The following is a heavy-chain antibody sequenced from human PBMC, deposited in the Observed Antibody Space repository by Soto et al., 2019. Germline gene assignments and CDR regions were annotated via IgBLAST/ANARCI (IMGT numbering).Heavy chain of an antibody. CDR2: MSYDGSNK. J-gene: IGHJ6*02. V-gene: IGHV3-30*18. D-gene: IGHD7-27*01. CDR3: AKDLGRNYYYGMDV. CDR1: GFTSSSYG. Sequence: QPGGSLRLSCAASGFTSSSYGMHWVRQAPGKGLEWVAVMSYDGSNKYYVDSVKGRFTISRDNSKNTLYLQMNSLRAEDTAVYYCAKDLGRNYYYGMDVWGQGTTVTVSS.